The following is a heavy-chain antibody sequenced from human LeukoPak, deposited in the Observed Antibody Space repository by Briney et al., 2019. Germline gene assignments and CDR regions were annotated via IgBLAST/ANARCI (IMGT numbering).Heavy chain of an antibody. Sequence: AASVKVSCKASGYTFTSYYMHWVRQAPGQGLEWMGIINPSGGSTSYAQKFQGRVTMTRDTSTSTVYMELSSLRSEDTAVYYCARAGRYYGSGSYYPHFDYWGQGTLVTVSS. V-gene: IGHV1-46*01. D-gene: IGHD3-10*01. CDR3: ARAGRYYGSGSYYPHFDY. CDR1: GYTFTSYY. J-gene: IGHJ4*02. CDR2: INPSGGST.